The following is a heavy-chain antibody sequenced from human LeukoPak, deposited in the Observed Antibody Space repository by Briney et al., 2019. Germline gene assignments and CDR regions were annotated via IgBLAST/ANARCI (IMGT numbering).Heavy chain of an antibody. Sequence: SETLSLTCAASGGTFSGFYWTWIRQPPGKGLEWIGEINQSGITNYNPSLKSRSTIPADTSKKQFSLKGNSVTAADTAMYYCARGGTFGEPFSRSWGQGTLVTVSS. CDR3: ARGGTFGEPFSRS. V-gene: IGHV4-34*01. J-gene: IGHJ4*02. CDR2: INQSGIT. D-gene: IGHD3-10*01. CDR1: GGTFSGFY.